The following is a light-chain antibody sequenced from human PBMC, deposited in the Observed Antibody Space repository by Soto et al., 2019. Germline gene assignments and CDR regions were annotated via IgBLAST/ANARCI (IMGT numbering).Light chain of an antibody. V-gene: IGLV2-14*01. CDR1: SSEVGGYNY. Sequence: QSALTQPASVSGSPGQSITISCTGSSSEVGGYNYVSWFQQHPGKPPKLMIYEVSNRPSGVSNRFSGSRSGKTASLTISGLQSEDEAEYYCNSYTNNNTFVFGTGTKVTVL. CDR2: EVS. CDR3: NSYTNNNTFV. J-gene: IGLJ1*01.